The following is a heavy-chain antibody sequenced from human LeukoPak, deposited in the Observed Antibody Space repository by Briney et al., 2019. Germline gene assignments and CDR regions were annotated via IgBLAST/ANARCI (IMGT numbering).Heavy chain of an antibody. J-gene: IGHJ4*02. Sequence: VASVKVSCKASGYTFTGYYMHWVRQAPGQGLEWMGWINPSSGGTNYAQKFQGWVTMTRDTSISTAYMELSRLRSDDTAVYYCARDELRGNFDYWGQGTLVTVSS. CDR1: GYTFTGYY. CDR3: ARDELRGNFDY. CDR2: INPSSGGT. V-gene: IGHV1-2*04. D-gene: IGHD1-26*01.